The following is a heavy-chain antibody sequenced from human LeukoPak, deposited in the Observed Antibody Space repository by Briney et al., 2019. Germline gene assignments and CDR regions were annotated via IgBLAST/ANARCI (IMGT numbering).Heavy chain of an antibody. CDR2: ISSSSSTI. CDR3: GGTTEMGYYYYGMDA. J-gene: IGHJ6*02. D-gene: IGHD2/OR15-2a*01. V-gene: IGHV3-48*04. Sequence: SGGSLRLSCAASGFTFSSYSMNRVRQAPEKGLEWVSYISSSSSTIYYADSVKGRFTISRDNAKNSLYLQMNSLRAEDTAVYYCGGTTEMGYYYYGMDAWGQGTTVTVSS. CDR1: GFTFSSYS.